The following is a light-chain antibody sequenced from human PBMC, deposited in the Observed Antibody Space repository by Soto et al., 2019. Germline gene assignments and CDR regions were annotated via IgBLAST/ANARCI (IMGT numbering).Light chain of an antibody. CDR1: QNVGTN. J-gene: IGKJ5*01. CDR3: QQYNKGPSKT. CDR2: GAS. Sequence: KEPTESPATLSIYPGETATLSCRASQNVGTNLAWYQQKPGQAPRLLIYGASTRAFGLPARFTGSGSGTEFTLAITSRQSDDFAHYYSQQYNKGPSKTFGQGTRLEIK. V-gene: IGKV3-15*01.